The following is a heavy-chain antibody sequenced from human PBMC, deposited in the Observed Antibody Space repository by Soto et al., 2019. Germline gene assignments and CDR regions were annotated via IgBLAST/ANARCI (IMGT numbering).Heavy chain of an antibody. V-gene: IGHV4-39*01. Sequence: SETLSLTCTVSGGSISSSSYYWGWIRQPPGKGLEWIGSIYYSGSTYYNPSLKSRVTISVDTSKNQFSLKLSSVTAADTAVYYCARSPRDYGPWYYYYYMDVWGKGTTVTVSS. D-gene: IGHD3-16*01. CDR2: IYYSGST. J-gene: IGHJ6*03. CDR1: GGSISSSSYY. CDR3: ARSPRDYGPWYYYYYMDV.